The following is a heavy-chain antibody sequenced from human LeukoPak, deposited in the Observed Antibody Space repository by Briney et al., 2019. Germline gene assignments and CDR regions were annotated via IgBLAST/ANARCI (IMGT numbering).Heavy chain of an antibody. CDR1: GYSFTSYW. CDR2: IYPGDSDT. J-gene: IGHJ5*02. D-gene: IGHD3-22*01. CDR3: ARTYDSSGYGLGWFDP. V-gene: IGHV5-51*01. Sequence: GESLKISFKGSGYSFTSYWIGWVRQMPGKGLEWMGIIYPGDSDTRYSPSFQGQVTISADKSISTAYLQWSSLKASDTAMYYCARTYDSSGYGLGWFDPWGQGTLVTVSS.